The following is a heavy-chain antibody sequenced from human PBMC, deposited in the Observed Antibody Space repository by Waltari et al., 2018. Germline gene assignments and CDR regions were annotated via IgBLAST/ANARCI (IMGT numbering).Heavy chain of an antibody. V-gene: IGHV3-30-3*01. CDR3: ARPFHYYDSSGYFPY. D-gene: IGHD3-22*01. J-gene: IGHJ4*02. CDR1: GFRLSSYA. Sequence: QVQLVESGGGVVQPGRSRRLSCAASGFRLSSYARLGGARVPGKGRYLVYVLSTAATTIYYADSVKFLFTISRDTSTNTLYLPMNRLRAEDTAVYYCARPFHYYDSSGYFPYWGQVTLVTVSS. CDR2: LSTAATTI.